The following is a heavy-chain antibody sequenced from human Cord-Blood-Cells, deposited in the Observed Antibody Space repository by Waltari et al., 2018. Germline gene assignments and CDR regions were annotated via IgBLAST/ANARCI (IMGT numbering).Heavy chain of an antibody. CDR3: ARDSHRYSSSSWYFDL. Sequence: QWLEWMGWINPNSGGTNYAQKFQGRVTMTRDTSISTAYMELSRLRSDDTAVYYCARDSHRYSSSSWYFDLWGRGTLVTVSS. D-gene: IGHD6-6*01. CDR2: INPNSGGT. V-gene: IGHV1-2*02. J-gene: IGHJ2*01.